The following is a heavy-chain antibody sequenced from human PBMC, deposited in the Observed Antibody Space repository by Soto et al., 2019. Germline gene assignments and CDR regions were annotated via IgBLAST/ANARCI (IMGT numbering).Heavy chain of an antibody. CDR3: AREENCSDGICYSEYFQR. D-gene: IGHD2-15*01. CDR2: VNPSGGST. V-gene: IGHV1-46*01. Sequence: QVQLVQSGAEVKKPGASVKVSCKASGYIFTAYSMHWVRQAPGQGLECMGVVNPSGGSTNYAPKCQGRITSTRDTYTSTVYMDLSSLTSEDTAVYYCAREENCSDGICYSEYFQRWGQGTLVTVSS. CDR1: GYIFTAYS. J-gene: IGHJ1*01.